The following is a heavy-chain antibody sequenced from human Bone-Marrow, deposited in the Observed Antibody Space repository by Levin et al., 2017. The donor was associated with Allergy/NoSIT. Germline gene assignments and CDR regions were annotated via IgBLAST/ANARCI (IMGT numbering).Heavy chain of an antibody. CDR3: ARGGNYYGTGVRASWFDP. Sequence: SQTLSLTCTVSGDSVSSGSYYWSWIRQPPGKGLEYIGFIYYSGSTNYNPSLKSRLTISVDTSKNQFSLKLHSVTAADTAVYYCARGGNYYGTGVRASWFDPWGQGTLVTVSS. J-gene: IGHJ5*02. V-gene: IGHV4-61*01. D-gene: IGHD3-10*01. CDR1: GDSVSSGSYY. CDR2: IYYSGST.